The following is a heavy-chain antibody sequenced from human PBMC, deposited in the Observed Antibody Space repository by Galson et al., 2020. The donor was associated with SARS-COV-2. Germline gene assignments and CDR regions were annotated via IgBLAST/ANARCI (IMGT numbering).Heavy chain of an antibody. Sequence: ASVKVSCKASGYTFTGYYMHWVRQAPGQGLEWMGWINPNSGGTNYAQKFQGWVTMTRDTSISTAYMELSRLRSDDTAVYYCARKLTYYDFWSGLSGMKEGYYYYYGMDVWGQGTTVTVSS. J-gene: IGHJ6*02. CDR1: GYTFTGYY. V-gene: IGHV1-2*04. CDR3: ARKLTYYDFWSGLSGMKEGYYYYYGMDV. CDR2: INPNSGGT. D-gene: IGHD3-3*01.